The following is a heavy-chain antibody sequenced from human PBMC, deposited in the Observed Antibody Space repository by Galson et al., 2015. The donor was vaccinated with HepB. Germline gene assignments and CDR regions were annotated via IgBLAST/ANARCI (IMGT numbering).Heavy chain of an antibody. V-gene: IGHV3-23*01. Sequence: SLRLSCAASGFTFSGRDMTWVRQAPGKGLEWVSYMTLSGDSTYYADAVKGWFTISRDNSKNILYLQMNNLRAEDTAIYYCARVRHLTGLRNNWFDSWGQGTLVTVAS. CDR3: ARVRHLTGLRNNWFDS. CDR2: MTLSGDST. J-gene: IGHJ5*02. CDR1: GFTFSGRD. D-gene: IGHD2-8*02.